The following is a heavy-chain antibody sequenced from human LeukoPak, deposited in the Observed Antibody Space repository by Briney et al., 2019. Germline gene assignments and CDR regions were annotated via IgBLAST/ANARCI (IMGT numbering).Heavy chain of an antibody. CDR3: AKDTTYYDILTGYYPHY. Sequence: PGGSLRLSCAASGFTFSTYGMHWVRQAPGKGLEWVAVISYDGSNKYYADSLKGRFTISRDNSKNTLYLQMNSLRAEDTAVYYCAKDTTYYDILTGYYPHYWGQGTLVTVSS. CDR1: GFTFSTYG. J-gene: IGHJ4*02. V-gene: IGHV3-30*18. CDR2: ISYDGSNK. D-gene: IGHD3-9*01.